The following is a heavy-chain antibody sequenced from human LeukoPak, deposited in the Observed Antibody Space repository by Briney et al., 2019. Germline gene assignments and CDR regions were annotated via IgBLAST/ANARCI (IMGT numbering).Heavy chain of an antibody. CDR3: ARTYGDYDYYYGMDV. V-gene: IGHV3-66*01. J-gene: IGHJ6*01. CDR1: GITVSSHY. D-gene: IGHD2-21*02. CDR2: IDGGGST. Sequence: GGSLRLAYAVYGITVSSHYITWVRQARGRGRGCVPVIDGGGSTNSAESVKGRFSASRDNSKNTLFLQMNSLRVEDTAVYYCARTYGDYDYYYGMDVWGQGTTVTVSS.